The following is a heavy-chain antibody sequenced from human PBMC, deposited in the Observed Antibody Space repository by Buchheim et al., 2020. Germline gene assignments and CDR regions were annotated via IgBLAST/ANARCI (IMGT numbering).Heavy chain of an antibody. Sequence: EVQLVESGGGLVKPGGSLRLSCAASGFTFSSYSMNWVRQAPGKGLEWVSSISSSSSYIYYADSVKGRFTISRDNAKTSLYLQMNSLRAEDTAVYYCASIRGVSYYYYYGMDVWGQGTT. V-gene: IGHV3-21*01. CDR3: ASIRGVSYYYYYGMDV. D-gene: IGHD3-10*01. J-gene: IGHJ6*02. CDR1: GFTFSSYS. CDR2: ISSSSSYI.